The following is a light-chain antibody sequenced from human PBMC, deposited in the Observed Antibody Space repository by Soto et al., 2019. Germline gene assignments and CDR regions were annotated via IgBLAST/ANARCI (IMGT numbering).Light chain of an antibody. CDR1: QSVSSN. J-gene: IGKJ4*01. Sequence: EIAITQSPATLSVSPGERATLSCRASQSVSSNLAWYQQKPGQAPRLLIYGASSRATGIPDRFSGSGSGTDFTLTISRLEPEDFAVYYCQQYGSSLTFGQGTKVDIK. CDR2: GAS. V-gene: IGKV3-20*01. CDR3: QQYGSSLT.